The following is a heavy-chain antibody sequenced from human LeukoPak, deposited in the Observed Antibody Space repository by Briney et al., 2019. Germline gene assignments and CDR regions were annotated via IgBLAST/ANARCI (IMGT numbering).Heavy chain of an antibody. Sequence: GGSLRLSCAASGFTVSSNYMSWVRQAPGKGVEWGSVIYSGGSTYYADSVNGRFTISRDNSKNTLYLQMNSLTAEDTAVYYCARSHSYYYDSSGYIGNFDYWGQGTLVTVSS. D-gene: IGHD3-22*01. CDR1: GFTVSSNY. V-gene: IGHV3-66*01. CDR3: ARSHSYYYDSSGYIGNFDY. CDR2: IYSGGST. J-gene: IGHJ4*02.